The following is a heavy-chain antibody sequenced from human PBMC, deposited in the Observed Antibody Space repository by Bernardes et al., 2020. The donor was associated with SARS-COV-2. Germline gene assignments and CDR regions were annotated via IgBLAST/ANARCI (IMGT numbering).Heavy chain of an antibody. J-gene: IGHJ3*02. Sequence: GGSLRLSCAASGFTVSSNYMSWVRQAPGKGLEWVSVIYSGGSTYYADSVKGRFTISRDNSKNTLYLQMNSLRAEDTAVYYCARERRGYCSGGSCSYAFDIWGQGTMVTVSS. CDR3: ARERRGYCSGGSCSYAFDI. V-gene: IGHV3-66*01. D-gene: IGHD2-15*01. CDR2: IYSGGST. CDR1: GFTVSSNY.